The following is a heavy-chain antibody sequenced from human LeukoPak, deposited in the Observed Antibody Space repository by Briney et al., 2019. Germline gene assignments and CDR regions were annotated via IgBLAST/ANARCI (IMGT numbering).Heavy chain of an antibody. J-gene: IGHJ4*02. CDR3: ARTTLTGEGYFDY. D-gene: IGHD4-17*01. V-gene: IGHV1-46*01. Sequence: ASVKVSCKASEYTFTRYYIHWVRQAPGQGFEWMGIINPSGGGTAYAQKFQGRVTMTRDTSTSTVYMELTSLTSEDTAVYHCARTTLTGEGYFDYWGQGTLVTVSS. CDR1: EYTFTRYY. CDR2: INPSGGGT.